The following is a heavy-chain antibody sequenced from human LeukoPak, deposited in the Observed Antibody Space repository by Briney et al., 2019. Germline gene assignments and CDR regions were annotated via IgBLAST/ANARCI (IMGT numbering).Heavy chain of an antibody. Sequence: GGSLRLSCAASGFTFSDYYMSWIRQAPGKGLEWVSYISSSGSTIYYADSVRGRFTISRDNAKNSLYLQMNSLRAEDTAVYYCARGGEMATRTKAFDIWGQGTMVTVSS. V-gene: IGHV3-11*01. CDR3: ARGGEMATRTKAFDI. CDR2: ISSSGSTI. D-gene: IGHD5-24*01. J-gene: IGHJ3*02. CDR1: GFTFSDYY.